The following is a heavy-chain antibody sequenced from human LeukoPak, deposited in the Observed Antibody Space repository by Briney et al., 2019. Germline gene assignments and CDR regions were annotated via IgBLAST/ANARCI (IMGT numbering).Heavy chain of an antibody. V-gene: IGHV4-59*01. Sequence: PSETLSLTCTVSGGSISSYYWSWIRQPPGKGLEWIGYIYYSGSTNYNPSLKSRVTISVDTSKNQFSLKLSSATAADTAVYYCARGTSGYSSGWYTTSFDYWGQGTLVTVSS. CDR1: GGSISSYY. CDR2: IYYSGST. J-gene: IGHJ4*02. D-gene: IGHD6-19*01. CDR3: ARGTSGYSSGWYTTSFDY.